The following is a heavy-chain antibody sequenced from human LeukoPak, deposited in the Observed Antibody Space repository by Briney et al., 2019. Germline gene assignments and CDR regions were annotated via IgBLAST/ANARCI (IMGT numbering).Heavy chain of an antibody. CDR1: GFTFSSYA. J-gene: IGHJ4*02. Sequence: PGGSLRLSCDASGFTFSSYAMSWVRQAPGKGLEWVSIISGNGGGMSYADSVKGRLTISRDNGKNTLYLQMYSLRAEDTAVYYCAKVGLAGGAYYFDYWGQGTLSPSPQ. CDR3: AKVGLAGGAYYFDY. V-gene: IGHV3-23*01. D-gene: IGHD6-19*01. CDR2: ISGNGGGM.